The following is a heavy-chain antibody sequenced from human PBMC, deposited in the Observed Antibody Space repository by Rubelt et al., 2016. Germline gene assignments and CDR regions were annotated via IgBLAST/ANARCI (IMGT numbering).Heavy chain of an antibody. CDR2: INHSGSI. J-gene: IGHJ2*01. CDR1: GGSFSNNY. V-gene: IGHV4-34*01. CDR3: ARVSGTRIKGWYFDL. Sequence: QVQLQQWGAGLLKPSETLSLTCGVYGGSFSNNYWSWIRQPPGKGLEWIGEINHSGSINYNPSLKSRVTVSVDTSRRQVSLKLSSVTAADTAVYYCARVSGTRIKGWYFDLWGRGTLVTVSS. D-gene: IGHD3-10*01.